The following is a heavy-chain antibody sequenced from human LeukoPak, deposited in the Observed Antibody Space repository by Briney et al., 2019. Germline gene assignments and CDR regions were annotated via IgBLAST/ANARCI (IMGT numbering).Heavy chain of an antibody. V-gene: IGHV7-4-1*02. D-gene: IGHD6-19*01. Sequence: GASVKVSCKASGYTFTNYAINWVRQAPGQGLEWMGWINTNGGNPTSAQGFTGRFVFSLDTSVSAAYLQITSLKAEDTGVYYCARAGSSGTLDYWGQGALVTVSS. CDR3: ARAGSSGTLDY. CDR1: GYTFTNYA. CDR2: INTNGGNP. J-gene: IGHJ4*02.